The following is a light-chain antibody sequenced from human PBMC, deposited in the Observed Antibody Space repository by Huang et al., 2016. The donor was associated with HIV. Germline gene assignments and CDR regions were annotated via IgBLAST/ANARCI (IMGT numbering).Light chain of an antibody. J-gene: IGKJ3*01. CDR1: QSISSW. CDR2: KAS. CDR3: QQYNSFPFT. V-gene: IGKV1-5*03. Sequence: PSTMSASVGDRVTITCRASQSISSWLAWYQQKPGKAPKLLIYKASSLESGVPSRFSGSGSGTEFTLTISSLQPDDFATYYCQQYNSFPFTFGPGTKVDIK.